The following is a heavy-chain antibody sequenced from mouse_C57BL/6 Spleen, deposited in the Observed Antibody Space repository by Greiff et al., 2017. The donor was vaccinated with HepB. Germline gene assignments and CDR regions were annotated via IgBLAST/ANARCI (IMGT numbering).Heavy chain of an antibody. CDR2: ISTGSSTI. Sequence: EVKLVESGGGLVKPGGSLKLSCAASGFTFSDYGMHWVRQAPEKGLEWVAYISTGSSTIYYADTVKGRFTISRDNAKNTRFLQLTSLRTEDTAMYYCARTRAYGNYWYFEGWGTGTTVTVSS. V-gene: IGHV5-17*01. CDR3: ARTRAYGNYWYFEG. CDR1: GFTFSDYG. D-gene: IGHD2-1*01. J-gene: IGHJ1*03.